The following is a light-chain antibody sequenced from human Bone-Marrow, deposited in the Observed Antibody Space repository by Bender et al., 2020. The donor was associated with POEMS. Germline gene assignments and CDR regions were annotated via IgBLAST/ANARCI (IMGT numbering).Light chain of an antibody. J-gene: IGLJ2*01. CDR1: SNDVGTYKY. Sequence: QSALTQPRSVSGSPGQSVTISCTGTSNDVGTYKYVSWYQQYPGKTPKVIIYDVNSRPSGVSSRFSSSKSGNTASLTISGLQPDDEAEYYCSSYVGSHTVVFGGGTQLTVL. CDR3: SSYVGSHTVV. CDR2: DVN. V-gene: IGLV2-11*01.